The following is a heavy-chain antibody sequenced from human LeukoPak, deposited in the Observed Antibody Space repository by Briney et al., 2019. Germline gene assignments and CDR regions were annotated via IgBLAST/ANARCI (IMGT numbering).Heavy chain of an antibody. V-gene: IGHV3-33*01. Sequence: GGSLRLSCAASGFTFNNYGMHWVRQAPGRGLEWVALLWYDGTNENYADSVKGRFTISRDNSKNTMYLQMNNLRAEDTAVYYCARRGTPNAFDLWGQGTMVTVSS. J-gene: IGHJ3*01. D-gene: IGHD3-16*01. CDR2: LWYDGTNE. CDR3: ARRGTPNAFDL. CDR1: GFTFNNYG.